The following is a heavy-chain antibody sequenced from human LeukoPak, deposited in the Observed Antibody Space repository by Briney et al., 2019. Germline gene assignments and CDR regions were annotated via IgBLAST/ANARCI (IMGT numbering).Heavy chain of an antibody. CDR3: ARRRGSYSWFDP. D-gene: IGHD3-16*01. CDR1: GYRFTNYW. Sequence: GESLKISCKGSGYRFTNYWIGWVRQMPGKGLEWMGIIYPGDSDTRYSPSFQGQVIISADRSISTAYLHWSSLKASDIAMYCCARRRGSYSWFDPWGQGTLVTVSS. V-gene: IGHV5-51*01. J-gene: IGHJ5*02. CDR2: IYPGDSDT.